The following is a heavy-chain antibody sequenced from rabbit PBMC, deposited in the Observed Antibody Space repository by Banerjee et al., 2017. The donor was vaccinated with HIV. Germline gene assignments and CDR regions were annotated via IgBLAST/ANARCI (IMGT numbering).Heavy chain of an antibody. CDR3: ARDLAGVIGWNFNL. D-gene: IGHD4-1*01. J-gene: IGHJ4*01. CDR2: MYVGDSDST. V-gene: IGHV1S45*01. Sequence: QEQLEESGGGLVKPEGSLTLTCTASGFSFSSSYYMCWVRQAPGKGLEWIACMYVGDSDSTYYANWVNGRFTISSDNAQNTVDLQMNSLTAADTATYFCARDLAGVIGWNFNLWGPGTLVTVS. CDR1: GFSFSSSYY.